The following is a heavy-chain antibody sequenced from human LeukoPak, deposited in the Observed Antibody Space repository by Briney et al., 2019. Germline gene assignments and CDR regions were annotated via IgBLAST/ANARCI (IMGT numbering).Heavy chain of an antibody. V-gene: IGHV6-1*01. CDR1: GDSVSTNTAA. D-gene: IGHD5-24*01. CDR3: ARGRWPYPSMDV. J-gene: IGHJ6*02. CDR2: TYFRFKWYS. Sequence: SQTLSLTCAISGDSVSTNTAAWSWIRQSPSRGLEWLGRTYFRFKWYSDYAVSVKSRITINSDTSKNQFSLQLNSVAPEDTAVYFCARGRWPYPSMDVWGQGTTVTVSS.